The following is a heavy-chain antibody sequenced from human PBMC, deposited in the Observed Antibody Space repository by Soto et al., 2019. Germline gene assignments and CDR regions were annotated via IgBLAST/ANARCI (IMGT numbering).Heavy chain of an antibody. CDR1: GGTFSRYT. CDR3: ASEEANLGDAFDV. Sequence: QVQLEQSGAEVKKPGSSVRVSCKASGGTFSRYTLSWVRQAPGQGLEWMGRVIPILGIANYAPKFQSRVTITADKSADKSTSTAYMELSSLRSEDTAIYYCASEEANLGDAFDVWGHGTMVTVSS. CDR2: VIPILGIA. V-gene: IGHV1-69*02. D-gene: IGHD3-16*01. J-gene: IGHJ3*01.